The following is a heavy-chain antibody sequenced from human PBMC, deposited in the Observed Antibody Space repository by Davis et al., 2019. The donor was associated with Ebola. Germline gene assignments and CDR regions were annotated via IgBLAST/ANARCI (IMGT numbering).Heavy chain of an antibody. V-gene: IGHV3-23*01. J-gene: IGHJ4*02. Sequence: GESLKISCAASGFTFSSYAMSWVRQAPGKGLEWVSTITGSGDSTNYADSVKGRFTISRDNSKNTLYLQINSLRAEDTAVYYCAKQRGVGAIDYDYWGRGTVVTVSS. CDR2: ITGSGDST. CDR3: AKQRGVGAIDYDY. CDR1: GFTFSSYA. D-gene: IGHD1-26*01.